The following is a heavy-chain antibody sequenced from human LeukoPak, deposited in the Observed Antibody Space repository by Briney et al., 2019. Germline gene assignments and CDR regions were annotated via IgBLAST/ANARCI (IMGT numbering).Heavy chain of an antibody. D-gene: IGHD4-17*01. Sequence: PSQTLSLTCAISGDSVSSDTAAWNWIRQSPSRGLEWLGRTYYRSKWYNNYAVSVKSRITINPDTSKNQFSLQLSSVTPEDTAVYYCARGGDYGDYYFDYWGQGTLVTVSS. CDR3: ARGGDYGDYYFDY. J-gene: IGHJ4*02. CDR2: TYYRSKWYN. CDR1: GDSVSSDTAA. V-gene: IGHV6-1*01.